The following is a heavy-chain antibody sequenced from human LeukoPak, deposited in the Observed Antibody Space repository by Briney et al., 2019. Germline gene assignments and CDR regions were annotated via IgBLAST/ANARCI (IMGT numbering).Heavy chain of an antibody. D-gene: IGHD3-22*01. CDR2: MNPNSGNT. J-gene: IGHJ3*02. CDR3: WAYYYDSSGYDAFDI. CDR1: GYTFTSYD. V-gene: IGHV1-8*01. Sequence: ASVKVSCKASGYTFTSYDINWVRQATGQGLEWMGWMNPNSGNTGYAQKFQGRVTMTRNTSISTAYMELSSLRSEDTAVYYCWAYYYDSSGYDAFDIWGQGTMVTVSS.